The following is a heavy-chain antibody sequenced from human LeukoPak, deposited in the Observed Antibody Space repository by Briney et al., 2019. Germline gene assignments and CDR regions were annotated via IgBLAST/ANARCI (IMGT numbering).Heavy chain of an antibody. V-gene: IGHV4-59*01. D-gene: IGHD7-27*01. J-gene: IGHJ4*02. CDR3: ASRKLGNDY. CDR1: GGSISSYY. CDR2: IYYTGST. Sequence: SETLSLTCTVSGGSISSYYWSWIRQPPGKGLEWIGYIYYTGSTTYNPSLKGRVTISADTSKNQFSLKLSSVTAADTAVYYCASRKLGNDYWGQGTLVTVSS.